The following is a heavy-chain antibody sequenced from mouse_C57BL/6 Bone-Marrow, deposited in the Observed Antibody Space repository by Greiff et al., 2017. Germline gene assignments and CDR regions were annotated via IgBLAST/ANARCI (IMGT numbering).Heavy chain of an antibody. CDR3: ARWLTLKGDY. CDR1: GYTFTSYW. CDR2: IDPSDSYT. Sequence: QVQLQQPGAELVKPGASVKLSCKASGYTFTSYWMQWVKQRPGQGLEWIGEIDPSDSYTNYNQKLKGKATLTVDTSSSTAYMQLSSLTSEDSAVYYCARWLTLKGDYWGQGTSVTVSS. J-gene: IGHJ4*01. D-gene: IGHD2-2*01. V-gene: IGHV1-50*01.